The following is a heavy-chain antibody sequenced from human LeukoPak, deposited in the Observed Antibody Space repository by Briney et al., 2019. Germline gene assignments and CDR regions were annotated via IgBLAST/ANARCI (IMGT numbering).Heavy chain of an antibody. J-gene: IGHJ4*02. CDR1: GFTVSSNY. Sequence: PGGSLRLSCAASGFTVSSNYMRWVRQAPGKGLEWVSVIYSGGSTYYADSVKGRFTISRDNSKNTLYLQMNSLRAEDTAVYYCAKDPSLSTMIDLYFDYWGQGTLVTVSS. V-gene: IGHV3-53*05. CDR2: IYSGGST. D-gene: IGHD3-22*01. CDR3: AKDPSLSTMIDLYFDY.